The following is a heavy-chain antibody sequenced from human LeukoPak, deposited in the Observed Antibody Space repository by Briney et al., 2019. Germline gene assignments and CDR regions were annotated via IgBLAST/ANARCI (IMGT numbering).Heavy chain of an antibody. CDR2: INSDGSST. Sequence: GSLRLSCAASGFTFSSYWMHWVRQAPGKGLVWVSRINSDGSSTSYADSVKGRFTISRDNAKNTLYLQMNSLRAEDTAVYYCARRDYECGGDCYLFDYWGQGTLVTVSS. V-gene: IGHV3-74*01. J-gene: IGHJ4*02. CDR1: GFTFSSYW. D-gene: IGHD2-21*02. CDR3: ARRDYECGGDCYLFDY.